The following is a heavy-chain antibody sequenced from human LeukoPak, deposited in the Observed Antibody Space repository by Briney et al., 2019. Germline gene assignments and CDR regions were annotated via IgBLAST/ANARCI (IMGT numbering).Heavy chain of an antibody. Sequence: GASVKVSCKASGYTFTGYYMHWVRQAPGQGLEWMGWINPNSGGTNYAQKFQGRVTMTRDTSISTAYMELSRLRSDDTAVYYCARVSGPHKDIVVVPAALGDYYCYGMDVWGQGTTVTVSS. V-gene: IGHV1-2*02. CDR3: ARVSGPHKDIVVVPAALGDYYCYGMDV. CDR2: INPNSGGT. J-gene: IGHJ6*02. CDR1: GYTFTGYY. D-gene: IGHD2-2*01.